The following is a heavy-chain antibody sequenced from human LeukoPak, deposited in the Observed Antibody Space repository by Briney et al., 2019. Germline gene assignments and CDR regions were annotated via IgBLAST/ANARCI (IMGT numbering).Heavy chain of an antibody. CDR3: ARGDVLDRSVYNWFDP. D-gene: IGHD3-22*01. CDR1: GYTFTSYY. CDR2: INPNHGTT. J-gene: IGHJ5*02. V-gene: IGHV1-46*01. Sequence: GASVWVSCKASGYTFTSYYIHWVRQAPGQGLEWMGIINPNHGTTTYAQKFQGRVTMTKDTSTSTVYMELSSLRSEDTALYYCARGDVLDRSVYNWFDPSGQGKRIVVSS.